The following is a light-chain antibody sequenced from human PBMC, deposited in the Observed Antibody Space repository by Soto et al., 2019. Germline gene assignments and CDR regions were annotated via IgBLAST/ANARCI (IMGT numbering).Light chain of an antibody. CDR1: QSVSSN. V-gene: IGKV3-15*01. CDR2: GAS. J-gene: IGKJ3*01. Sequence: EIVMTQSPATLSVSPGERATLSCRASQSVSSNLAWYQQKPGQAPRLLIYGASTRATGIPARFSGSGSGTEVTLTISRLQSEDFAFLYCQQYNDWPFTFGPWTKVDIK. CDR3: QQYNDWPFT.